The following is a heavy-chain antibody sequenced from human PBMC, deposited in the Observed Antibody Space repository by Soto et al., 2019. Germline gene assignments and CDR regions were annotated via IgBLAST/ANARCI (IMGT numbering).Heavy chain of an antibody. CDR3: ASLDILTGHYSDY. D-gene: IGHD3-9*01. Sequence: SETLSLTCAVYGESFSGYYWSWIRQPPGKGLEWIGEINHSGSTNYNPSLKSRVTISVDTSKNQFSLKLSSVTAADTAVYYCASLDILTGHYSDYWGQGTLVTVSS. V-gene: IGHV4-34*01. CDR1: GESFSGYY. CDR2: INHSGST. J-gene: IGHJ4*02.